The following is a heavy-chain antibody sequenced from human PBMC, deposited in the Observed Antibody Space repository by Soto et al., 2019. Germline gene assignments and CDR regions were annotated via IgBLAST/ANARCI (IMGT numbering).Heavy chain of an antibody. CDR2: IYWDDDK. J-gene: IGHJ5*02. CDR3: AHRRGGYALFDP. Sequence: QITLKESGPTLVKPTQTLTLTCTFSGFSLSTSGVGVGWIRQPPGKALEWLALIYWDDDKRYSPSLKSRLTITKDTSKNQVVLTMTNLDPVDTATYYCAHRRGGYALFDPWGQGTLVTVSS. V-gene: IGHV2-5*02. CDR1: GFSLSTSGVG. D-gene: IGHD5-12*01.